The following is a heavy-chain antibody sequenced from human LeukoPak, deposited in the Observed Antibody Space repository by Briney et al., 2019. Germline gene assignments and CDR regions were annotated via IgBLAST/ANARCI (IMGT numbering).Heavy chain of an antibody. V-gene: IGHV3-23*01. CDR1: GFTFSSYA. CDR3: AKSRDIVVVVAALDY. Sequence: GGSLRLSCAASGFTFSSYAMSWVRQAPGKGLEWVSAISGSGGSTYYADSVKGRFTISRDDSKNTLYLQMNSLRAEDTAVYYCAKSRDIVVVVAALDYWVQGTLVTVSS. D-gene: IGHD2-15*01. CDR2: ISGSGGST. J-gene: IGHJ4*02.